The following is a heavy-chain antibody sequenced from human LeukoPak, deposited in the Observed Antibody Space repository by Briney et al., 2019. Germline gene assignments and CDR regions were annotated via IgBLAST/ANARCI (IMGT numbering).Heavy chain of an antibody. D-gene: IGHD4-17*01. CDR3: AREPLMTTLTTYHYYYYGMDV. CDR2: IYTSGST. CDR1: CGSISSYY. V-gene: IGHV4-4*07. J-gene: IGHJ6*02. Sequence: SETLSLTCTVSCGSISSYYRSWIRQPAGKGLEWIGRIYTSGSTNYNPSLKSRVTMSGDTSKNQFSLKLSSVTAADTAVYYCAREPLMTTLTTYHYYYYGMDVWGQGTTVTVSS.